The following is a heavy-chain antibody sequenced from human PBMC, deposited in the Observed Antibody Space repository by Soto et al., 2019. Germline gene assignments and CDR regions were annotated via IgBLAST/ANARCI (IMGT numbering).Heavy chain of an antibody. CDR2: ISGSGGST. V-gene: IGHV3-23*01. D-gene: IGHD6-13*01. Sequence: EVQLLESGGGLVQPGGSLRLSCAASGFTFSSYGMSWVRQAPGKGLEWVSGISGSGGSTYYADSVKGRFTISRDNPKNTLYLLMNSVRAEGTAVYYCAEEGRYSSSRGYFDYWGQGTLVTVSS. CDR3: AEEGRYSSSRGYFDY. CDR1: GFTFSSYG. J-gene: IGHJ4*02.